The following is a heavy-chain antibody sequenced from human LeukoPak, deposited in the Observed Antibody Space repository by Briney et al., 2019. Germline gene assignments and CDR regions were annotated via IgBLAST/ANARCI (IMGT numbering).Heavy chain of an antibody. Sequence: GESLKISCKGSGYSFISFWMSWVRQAPGKGLEWVATIRQDGSEKHYVDSVEGRFTISRDNAQNSLYLQMHSLGVEDTAVYYCVRGCGKSSCPYYLDSWGQGTLVTVSS. CDR1: GYSFISFW. J-gene: IGHJ4*02. V-gene: IGHV3-7*01. CDR3: VRGCGKSSCPYYLDS. D-gene: IGHD6-13*01. CDR2: IRQDGSEK.